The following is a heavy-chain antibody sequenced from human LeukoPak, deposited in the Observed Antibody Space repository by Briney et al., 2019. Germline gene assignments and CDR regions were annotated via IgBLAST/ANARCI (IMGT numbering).Heavy chain of an antibody. CDR3: AKQSNDFWSGYTAPPGYGMDV. CDR1: GFTFSSYA. J-gene: IGHJ6*02. V-gene: IGHV3-23*01. D-gene: IGHD3-3*01. CDR2: VSASGYT. Sequence: PGGSLRLSCAASGFTFSSYAMNWVRQAPGKGLEWVSGVSASGYTFYADSVKGRFTISRDNSKNTLYLQMNSLGAEDTAIYFCAKQSNDFWSGYTAPPGYGMDVWGQGAAVIVSS.